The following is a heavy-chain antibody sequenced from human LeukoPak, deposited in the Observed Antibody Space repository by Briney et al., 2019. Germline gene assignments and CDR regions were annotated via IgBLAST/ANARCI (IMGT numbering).Heavy chain of an antibody. CDR3: ARHLKMPTSRVAAFDI. D-gene: IGHD5-24*01. J-gene: IGHJ3*02. V-gene: IGHV4-61*09. CDR2: IYSSGST. Sequence: PSETLSPTCSVSGVSITSGSYYWGWIRQSAGKGLEWIGYIYSSGSTTYNPSLRSRVTISVDTSRNQFSLKLTSVTAADSAAYYCARHLKMPTSRVAAFDIWGQGTMVSVSS. CDR1: GVSITSGSYY.